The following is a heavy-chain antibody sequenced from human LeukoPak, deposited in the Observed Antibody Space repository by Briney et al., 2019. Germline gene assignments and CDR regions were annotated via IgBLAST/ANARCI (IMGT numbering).Heavy chain of an antibody. J-gene: IGHJ4*02. Sequence: SETLSLTCTVSGGSISSGGYYWSWIRQHPGKGLEWIGYIYYSGSTYYNPSLRSRVTISVDTSKNLFSLKLSSVTAADTAVYYCARGLIAAAGRNFDYWGQGTLVTVSS. V-gene: IGHV4-31*03. CDR1: GGSISSGGYY. D-gene: IGHD6-13*01. CDR3: ARGLIAAAGRNFDY. CDR2: IYYSGST.